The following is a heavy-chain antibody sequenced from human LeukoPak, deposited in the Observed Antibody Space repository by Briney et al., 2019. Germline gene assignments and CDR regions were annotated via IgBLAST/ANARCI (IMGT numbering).Heavy chain of an antibody. D-gene: IGHD6-19*01. CDR2: IKQDGSEK. CDR1: GFTFSSYA. J-gene: IGHJ4*02. CDR3: ARVKEQWLAYFDY. V-gene: IGHV3-7*03. Sequence: GGSLRLSCAASGFTFSSYAMHWVRQAPGKGLEWVANIKQDGSEKYYVDSVKGRFTISRDNAKNSLYLQMNSLRAGDTAVYYCARVKEQWLAYFDYWGQGTLVTVSS.